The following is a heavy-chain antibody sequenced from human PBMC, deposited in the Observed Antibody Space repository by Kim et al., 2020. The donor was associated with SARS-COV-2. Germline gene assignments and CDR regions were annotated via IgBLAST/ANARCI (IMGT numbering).Heavy chain of an antibody. CDR1: GFTFSSYA. CDR3: AKEDETAIDY. D-gene: IGHD2-21*02. CDR2: IWYDGSNK. Sequence: GGSLRLSCAASGFTFSSYAMHWVRQAPGKGLEWVAVIWYDGSNKYYADSVKGRFTISRDNSKNTLYLQMNSLRAEDTAVYYCAKEDETAIDYWGQGTLVTVSS. J-gene: IGHJ4*02. V-gene: IGHV3-33*06.